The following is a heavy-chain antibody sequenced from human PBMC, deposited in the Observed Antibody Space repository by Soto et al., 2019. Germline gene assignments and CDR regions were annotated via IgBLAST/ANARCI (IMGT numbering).Heavy chain of an antibody. CDR1: GFTFSSYA. Sequence: GXSLRLSCAASGFTFSSYAISWVRQAPGKGLEWISAVSGSGGSTYYADSVKGRFTISRDNAKNSLYLQMNRMRAEDTAVYYCARRMEDTTEFDYWGQGTLVTVS. D-gene: IGHD5-18*01. CDR2: VSGSGGST. J-gene: IGHJ4*02. V-gene: IGHV3-23*01. CDR3: ARRMEDTTEFDY.